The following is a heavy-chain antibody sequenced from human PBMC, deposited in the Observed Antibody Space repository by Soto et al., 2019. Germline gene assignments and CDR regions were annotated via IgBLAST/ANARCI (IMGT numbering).Heavy chain of an antibody. V-gene: IGHV1-18*04. D-gene: IGHD4-4*01. CDR3: ARDSQDYSIFGFVSYGMDV. J-gene: IGHJ6*02. Sequence: RASVKVSCKASGYTFTSYGISWVRQAPGQGLEWMGWISAYNGNTNYAQKLQGRVTMTTDTSTSTAYMELRSLRSDDTAVYYCARDSQDYSIFGFVSYGMDVWGQGTTVTVSS. CDR2: ISAYNGNT. CDR1: GYTFTSYG.